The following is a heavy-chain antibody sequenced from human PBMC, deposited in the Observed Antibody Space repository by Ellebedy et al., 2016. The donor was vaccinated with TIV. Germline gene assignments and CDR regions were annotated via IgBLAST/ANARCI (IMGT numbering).Heavy chain of an antibody. V-gene: IGHV1-46*01. Sequence: ASVKVSCKASGYTFTSYGISWVRQAPGQGLEWMGIINPSGGSTSHAQKFQGRVTITADESTSTAYMELSSLRSEDTAVYYCARGDYYDSRNLDYWGQGTLVTVSS. J-gene: IGHJ4*02. D-gene: IGHD3-22*01. CDR1: GYTFTSYG. CDR3: ARGDYYDSRNLDY. CDR2: INPSGGST.